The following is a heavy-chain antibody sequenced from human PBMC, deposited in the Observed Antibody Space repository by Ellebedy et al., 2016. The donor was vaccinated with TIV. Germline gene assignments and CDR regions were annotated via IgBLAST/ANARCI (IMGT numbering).Heavy chain of an antibody. D-gene: IGHD3-10*01. CDR1: GITFSSYA. CDR2: ITGSGDRT. V-gene: IGHV3-23*01. Sequence: GESLKISCAVSGITFSSYAMNWVRQAPGKGLEWVSAITGSGDRTFYADSVKGRFTVSRDTSKNTLYLQMNSLRAEDTAIYYCAKDSGKYGWNSEYWGQGTQVTVSS. CDR3: AKDSGKYGWNSEY. J-gene: IGHJ4*02.